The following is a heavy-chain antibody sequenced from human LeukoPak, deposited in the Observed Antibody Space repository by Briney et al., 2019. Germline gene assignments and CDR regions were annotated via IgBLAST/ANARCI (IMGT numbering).Heavy chain of an antibody. V-gene: IGHV4-38-2*02. CDR2: IYHSGTT. CDR3: AREGRFGVVTDY. J-gene: IGHJ4*02. CDR1: GWFLRCGYY. Sequence: SETLSLTCPVSGWFLRCGYYWGWVRQPPGKGLEWIGGIYHSGTTYYNPSLERRVTISLDTSKNQFSLKLSSLTAADTAVYHCAREGRFGVVTDYWSQGALVTVSS. D-gene: IGHD3-3*01.